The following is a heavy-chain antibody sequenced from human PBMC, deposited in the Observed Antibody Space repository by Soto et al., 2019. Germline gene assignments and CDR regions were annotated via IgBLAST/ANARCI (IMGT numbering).Heavy chain of an antibody. CDR2: ISGSGGST. D-gene: IGHD6-13*01. Sequence: EVQLLESGGGLVQPGGSLRLSCAASGFTFSSYAMSWVRQAPGKGLEWVSAISGSGGSTYYADSVKGRFTISRDNSKNTLYLQMNRLRAEDTAVYYCVKDGGSGSSSWYGAVGIDYWGQGTLVTVSS. CDR1: GFTFSSYA. J-gene: IGHJ4*02. V-gene: IGHV3-23*01. CDR3: VKDGGSGSSSWYGAVGIDY.